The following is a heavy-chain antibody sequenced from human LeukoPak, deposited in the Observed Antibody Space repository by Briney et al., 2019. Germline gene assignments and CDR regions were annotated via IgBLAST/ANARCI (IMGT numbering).Heavy chain of an antibody. J-gene: IGHJ4*02. V-gene: IGHV4-31*03. CDR3: AREGDLPYFDWLPRSSVGRFDY. CDR2: IYYSGST. CDR1: GGSISSGGYY. D-gene: IGHD3-9*01. Sequence: SETLSLTCTVSGGSISSGGYYWSWIRQHPGKGLEWIGYIYYSGSTYYNPSLKSRVTISVDTSKNQFSLKLSSVTAADTAVYYCAREGDLPYFDWLPRSSVGRFDYWGQGTQVTVSS.